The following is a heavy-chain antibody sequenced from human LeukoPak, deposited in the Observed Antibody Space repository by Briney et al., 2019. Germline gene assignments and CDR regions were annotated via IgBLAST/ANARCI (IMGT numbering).Heavy chain of an antibody. CDR1: GGSISSGAYY. CDR2: IHYSGKT. V-gene: IGHV4-39*06. J-gene: IGHJ4*02. CDR3: ARDYGDHRVDY. Sequence: SETLSLTFTVSGGSISSGAYYWGWIRQPPGKGLEWIGTIHYSGKTYYNPSLKSRITISIDTSKKQFALKLSSVTAADTAVYYCARDYGDHRVDYWGQGTLVTVSS. D-gene: IGHD4-17*01.